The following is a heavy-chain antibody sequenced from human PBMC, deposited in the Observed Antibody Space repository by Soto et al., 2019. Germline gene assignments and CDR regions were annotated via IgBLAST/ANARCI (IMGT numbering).Heavy chain of an antibody. CDR3: ARGNYGDYVDY. CDR2: INHSGST. D-gene: IGHD4-17*01. Sequence: SETLSLTSAVYGGSFSGYYWSWIRQPPGKGLEWIGEINHSGSTNYNPSLKSRVTISVDTSKNQFSLKLSSVTAADTAVYYCARGNYGDYVDYWGQGTLVTVSS. V-gene: IGHV4-34*01. J-gene: IGHJ4*02. CDR1: GGSFSGYY.